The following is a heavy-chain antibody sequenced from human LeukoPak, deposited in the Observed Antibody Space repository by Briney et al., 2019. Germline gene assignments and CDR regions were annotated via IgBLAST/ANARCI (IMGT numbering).Heavy chain of an antibody. CDR3: ASSAFSSSGWYGDY. J-gene: IGHJ4*02. Sequence: SGVSLRPSCAASGFTVSSNYMSWVPQAPGRGREWVTVNYSGGSTHYADSVKGRFTISRDNSKNTLYLQMNSLRAEDTAVYYCASSAFSSSGWYGDYWGQGTLVTVSS. CDR1: GFTVSSNY. D-gene: IGHD6-19*01. V-gene: IGHV3-53*01. CDR2: NYSGGST.